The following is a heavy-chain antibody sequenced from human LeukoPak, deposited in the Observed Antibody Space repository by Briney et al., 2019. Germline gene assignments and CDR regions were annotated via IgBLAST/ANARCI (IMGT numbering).Heavy chain of an antibody. CDR3: ARGAYEIVVVTAPTY. D-gene: IGHD2-21*02. CDR2: ISSDGTNK. Sequence: GRSLRLSCAASGFTFSSYTIHWVPQTPGKGLEWVAVISSDGTNKYYADSVKGRFTISRDNSKNTLYLQVSSLRAEDTAVYYCARGAYEIVVVTAPTYWGQGTLVTVSS. J-gene: IGHJ4*02. CDR1: GFTFSSYT. V-gene: IGHV3-30*15.